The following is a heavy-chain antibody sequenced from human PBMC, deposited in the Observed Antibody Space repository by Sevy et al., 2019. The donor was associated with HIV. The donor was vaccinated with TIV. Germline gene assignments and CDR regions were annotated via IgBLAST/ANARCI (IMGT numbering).Heavy chain of an antibody. Sequence: GGSLILSCVASGFTFSDHYMEWVRQAPGKGLEWVGRTRNKADGYTTEYAASVKGRFTIPRDDSKNSLYVQMNSLKTEDTAVYYCATHAGIAAAGRVFDYWGQGTLVTVSS. CDR1: GFTFSDHY. V-gene: IGHV3-72*01. CDR3: ATHAGIAAAGRVFDY. J-gene: IGHJ4*02. D-gene: IGHD6-13*01. CDR2: TRNKADGYTT.